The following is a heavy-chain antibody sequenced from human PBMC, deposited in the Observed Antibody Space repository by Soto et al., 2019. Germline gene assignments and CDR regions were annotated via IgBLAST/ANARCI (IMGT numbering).Heavy chain of an antibody. CDR3: ARDSGAYYYDSSGPGPY. CDR1: GFTFSSYA. CDR2: ISYDGSNK. Sequence: QVQLVESGGGVVQPGRSLRLSCAASGFTFSSYAMHWVRQAPGKGLEWVAVISYDGSNKYYADSVKGRFTISRDNSKNTLYLQMNSLRAEDTAVYYCARDSGAYYYDSSGPGPYWGQGTLVTVSS. J-gene: IGHJ4*02. D-gene: IGHD3-22*01. V-gene: IGHV3-30-3*01.